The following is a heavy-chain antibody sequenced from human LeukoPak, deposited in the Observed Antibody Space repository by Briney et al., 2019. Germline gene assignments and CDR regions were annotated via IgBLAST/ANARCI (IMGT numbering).Heavy chain of an antibody. V-gene: IGHV3-48*03. CDR2: ISSSGSTI. D-gene: IGHD3-9*01. CDR1: GFTFSSYE. Sequence: GGSLRLSCAASGFTFSSYEMNWVRQAPGKGLEWVSYISSSGSTIYYADSVKGRFTISRGNAKNSLYLQMNSLRAEDTAVYYCARGTDILTGGLYYMDVWGKGTTVTISS. CDR3: ARGTDILTGGLYYMDV. J-gene: IGHJ6*03.